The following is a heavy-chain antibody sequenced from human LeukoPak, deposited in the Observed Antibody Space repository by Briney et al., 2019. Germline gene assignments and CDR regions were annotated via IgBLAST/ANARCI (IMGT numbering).Heavy chain of an antibody. V-gene: IGHV4-59*01. CDR1: GGSISSYY. CDR3: AKAPDYYDTYLDY. J-gene: IGHJ4*02. CDR2: IYYIGST. Sequence: SETLSLTCTVSGGSISSYYWSWIRQPPGKGLEWIGYIYYIGSTNYNPSLKSRVTISVDTSKNQFSLKLSSVTAADTAVYYCAKAPDYYDTYLDYWGQGTLVTVSS. D-gene: IGHD3-22*01.